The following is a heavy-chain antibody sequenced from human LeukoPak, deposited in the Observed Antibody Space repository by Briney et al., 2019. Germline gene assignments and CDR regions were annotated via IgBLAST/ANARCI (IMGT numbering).Heavy chain of an antibody. Sequence: GGSLRLSCAASGFTVSSNFMSWVRQAPGKGLEWFSVIHSGGSTYYADSVKGRFTISRDSSKNTLYLQMNSLRAGDTAVYYCASSGIAVAGYFDYWGQGTLVTVSS. CDR1: GFTVSSNF. CDR2: IHSGGST. J-gene: IGHJ4*02. D-gene: IGHD6-19*01. V-gene: IGHV3-53*01. CDR3: ASSGIAVAGYFDY.